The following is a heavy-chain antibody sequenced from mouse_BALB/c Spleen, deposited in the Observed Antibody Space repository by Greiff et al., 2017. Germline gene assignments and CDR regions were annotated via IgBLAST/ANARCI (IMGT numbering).Heavy chain of an antibody. CDR2: ISSGGST. D-gene: IGHD2-1*01. CDR3: ARGGDGNYGRGAMDY. CDR1: GFTFSSYA. J-gene: IGHJ4*01. V-gene: IGHV5-6-5*01. Sequence: EVMLVESGGGLVKPGGSLKLSCAASGFTFSSYAMSWVRQTPEKRLEWVASISSGGSTYYPDSVKGRFTISRDNARNILYLQMSSLRSEDTAMYYCARGGDGNYGRGAMDYWGQGTSVTVAS.